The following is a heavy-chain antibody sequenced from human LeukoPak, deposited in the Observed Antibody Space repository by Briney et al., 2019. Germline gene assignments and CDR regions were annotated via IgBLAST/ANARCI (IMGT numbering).Heavy chain of an antibody. Sequence: GGSLRLSCVTSGFTFTNHWMSWVRQAPGKGLEWVANIREDGGHTNYVDSVKGRFTISRDNAKNSFYLQMNSLRAEDTAVYYCARERGSSSSWYTFWGQGTLVTVSS. CDR2: IREDGGHT. J-gene: IGHJ4*02. CDR3: ARERGSSSSWYTF. V-gene: IGHV3-7*01. D-gene: IGHD6-13*01. CDR1: GFTFTNHW.